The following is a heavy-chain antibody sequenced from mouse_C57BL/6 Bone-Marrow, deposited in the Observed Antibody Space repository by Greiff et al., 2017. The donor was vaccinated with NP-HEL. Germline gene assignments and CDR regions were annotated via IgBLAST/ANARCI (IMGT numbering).Heavy chain of an antibody. J-gene: IGHJ3*01. CDR2: IDPSDSYT. V-gene: IGHV1-50*01. CDR3: AREGTTKVGRTAY. D-gene: IGHD1-1*01. CDR1: GYTFTSYW. Sequence: VKLQQPGAELVKPGASVKLSCKASGYTFTSYWMQWVKQRPGQGLEWIGEIDPSDSYTNYNQKFKGKATLTVDTSSSTAYIQLSSLTSEDSAVYYCAREGTTKVGRTAYWGQGTLVTVSA.